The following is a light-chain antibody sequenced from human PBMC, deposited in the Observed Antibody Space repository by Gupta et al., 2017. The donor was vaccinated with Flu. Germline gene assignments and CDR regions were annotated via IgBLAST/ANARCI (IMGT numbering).Light chain of an antibody. J-gene: IGKJ2*01. Sequence: ATLYLSPGERVTRSCGARQSVKSDYLAWYQQKPGLAPRLLIHDTSSTSSGIPDRFSGSGSGTKFTLTISRLEPEDFAVYSCHQDFNSLGTFGRGTNMDVK. CDR1: QSVKSDY. CDR3: HQDFNSLGT. CDR2: DTS. V-gene: IGKV3D-20*01.